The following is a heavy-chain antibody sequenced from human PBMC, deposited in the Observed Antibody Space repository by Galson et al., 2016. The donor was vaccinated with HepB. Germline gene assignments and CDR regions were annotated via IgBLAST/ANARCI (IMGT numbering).Heavy chain of an antibody. CDR1: GYSFTSYW. V-gene: IGHV5-10-1*01. Sequence: QSGAEVKKPGESLRISCKGSGYSFTSYWITWVRQMPGKGLEWMGRIQPSDSYTTYSPSFQGHVTISADKSITTAYLQWSSLKASDTATYYCAIQPGESHDEAYYFYYYMDAWGKGTTVTVSS. J-gene: IGHJ6*03. CDR3: AIQPGESHDEAYYFYYYMDA. D-gene: IGHD2-21*01. CDR2: IQPSDSYT.